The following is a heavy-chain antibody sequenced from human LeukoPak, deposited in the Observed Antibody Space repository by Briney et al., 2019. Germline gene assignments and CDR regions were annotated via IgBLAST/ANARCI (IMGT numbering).Heavy chain of an antibody. CDR3: ARGGSLAAAPHRYYFDY. CDR1: GYTFTSYY. J-gene: IGHJ4*02. CDR2: INPSGGST. D-gene: IGHD6-19*01. Sequence: ASVKVSCKASGYTFTSYYMHWVRQAPGQGLEWMGIINPSGGSTTYAQKFQGRVTMARDTSTSTVYMELSSLRSEDTAVFYCARGGSLAAAPHRYYFDYWGQGTPVTVSS. V-gene: IGHV1-46*01.